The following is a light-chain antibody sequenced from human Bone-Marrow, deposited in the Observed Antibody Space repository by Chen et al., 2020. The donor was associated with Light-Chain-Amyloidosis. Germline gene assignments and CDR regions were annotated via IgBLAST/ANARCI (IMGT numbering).Light chain of an antibody. V-gene: IGLV1-47*01. CDR1: SSNIGSNY. CDR2: RNN. CDR3: AAWDDSLSGRV. Sequence: QSVLTQPPSASGTPGQRVTISCSGSSSNIGSNYVYWYQQLPGTAPKLLIYRNNQRPSGVPGRFSGSKSGTSASLAISGLRSEDEAGYYCAAWDDSLSGRVFGGGTKLTV. J-gene: IGLJ3*02.